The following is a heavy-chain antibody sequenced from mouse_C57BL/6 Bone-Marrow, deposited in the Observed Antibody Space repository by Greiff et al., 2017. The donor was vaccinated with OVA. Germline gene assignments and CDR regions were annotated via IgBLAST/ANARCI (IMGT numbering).Heavy chain of an antibody. CDR1: GYSFTDYN. J-gene: IGHJ4*01. Sequence: EVQLQQSGPELVKPGASVKISCTASGYSFTDYNMNWVKQSHGKSLEWIGVINPNYGTTSYNQKFKGKATLTVDQSSSTAYMQLNSLTSEDSAVYYCATYGNFYYYAMDYWGQGTSVTVSS. D-gene: IGHD2-1*01. V-gene: IGHV1-39*01. CDR3: ATYGNFYYYAMDY. CDR2: INPNYGTT.